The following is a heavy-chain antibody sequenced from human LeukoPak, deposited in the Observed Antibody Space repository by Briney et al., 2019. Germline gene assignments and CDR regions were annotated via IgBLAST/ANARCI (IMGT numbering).Heavy chain of an antibody. V-gene: IGHV4-39*01. CDR2: IYYSGNN. CDR1: GGSISSSNYX. Sequence: SETLSLTCTVPGGSISSSNYXXXXXXXXXXXXXXXXXTIYYSGNNYHNPSLKSRVTISVDTSKNQFSLKLSSVTAADTAVYYCARQASSSWFARFDPWGQGTLVTVSS. CDR3: ARQASSSWFARFDP. J-gene: IGHJ5*02. D-gene: IGHD6-13*01.